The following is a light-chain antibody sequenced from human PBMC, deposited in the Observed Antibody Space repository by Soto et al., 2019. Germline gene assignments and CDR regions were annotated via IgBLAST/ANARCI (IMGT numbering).Light chain of an antibody. CDR3: SSFTSSSTRV. V-gene: IGLV2-14*01. CDR1: SSDVGGYNY. Sequence: QSALTQPASVSASPGQSITISCTGTSSDVGGYNYVSWYQQHPGKAPKLLIYEVSHRPSGISDRFSGSKSGNTASLTISGLQTEDEADYYCSSFTSSSTRVFGTGTQLTVL. CDR2: EVS. J-gene: IGLJ1*01.